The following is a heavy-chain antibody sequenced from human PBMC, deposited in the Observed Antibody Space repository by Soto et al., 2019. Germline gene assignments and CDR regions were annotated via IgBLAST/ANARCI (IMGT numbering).Heavy chain of an antibody. Sequence: GASVKVSCKASGYTFTGYYMHWVRQAPGQGLEWMGWINPNSGGTNYAQKFQGRVTMTRDTSISTAYMELSRLRSDDTAVYYCARDLGYCSGGSCYSVYFQHWGQGTLVTVSS. CDR3: ARDLGYCSGGSCYSVYFQH. D-gene: IGHD2-15*01. J-gene: IGHJ1*01. V-gene: IGHV1-2*02. CDR2: INPNSGGT. CDR1: GYTFTGYY.